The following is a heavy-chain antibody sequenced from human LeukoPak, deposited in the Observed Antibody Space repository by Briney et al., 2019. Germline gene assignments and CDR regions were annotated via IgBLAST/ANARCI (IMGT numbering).Heavy chain of an antibody. CDR1: GYTFTSYA. CDR3: ARVHHPPPPRIAAAADAFDI. Sequence: ASVKGSCKASGYTFTSYAMNWVRQAPGQGLEWMGCINTNTGNPTYAQGFTGRLVFSLDTSVSPAYLQLSSLKAEDTAVYYCARVHHPPPPRIAAAADAFDIWGQGTMVTVSS. CDR2: INTNTGNP. V-gene: IGHV7-4-1*02. J-gene: IGHJ3*02. D-gene: IGHD6-13*01.